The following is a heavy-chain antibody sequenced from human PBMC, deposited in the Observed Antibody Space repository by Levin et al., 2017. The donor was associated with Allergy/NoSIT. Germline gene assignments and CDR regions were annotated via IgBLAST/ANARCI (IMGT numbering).Heavy chain of an antibody. D-gene: IGHD5/OR15-5a*01. CDR3: ARNRIIVSGGNDYYYGMDV. J-gene: IGHJ6*02. CDR2: INYRGVT. CDR1: GGSFSSGTYY. Sequence: SETLSLTCSVSGGSFSSGTYYWSWIRLPPGKGLEWIGYINYRGVTKYNPSLKSRVTISVDTSKNEFSLKVTSVTAADTAVYYCARNRIIVSGGNDYYYGMDVWGQGTTVTVSS. V-gene: IGHV4-61*01.